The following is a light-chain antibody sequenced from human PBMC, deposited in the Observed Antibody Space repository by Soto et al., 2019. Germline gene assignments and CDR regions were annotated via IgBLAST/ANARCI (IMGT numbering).Light chain of an antibody. V-gene: IGKV3-20*01. J-gene: IGKJ3*01. CDR2: GAS. Sequence: EIVLTQSPGTLSLSPGERATLSCRASQSVSSSYLAWYQQKPGQAPRLLIYGASSRATGIPDRFSGSGSGTDLTLTISRLEPEDFAVYYCQQYGSSLPFTFGPGTKVDIK. CDR3: QQYGSSLPFT. CDR1: QSVSSSY.